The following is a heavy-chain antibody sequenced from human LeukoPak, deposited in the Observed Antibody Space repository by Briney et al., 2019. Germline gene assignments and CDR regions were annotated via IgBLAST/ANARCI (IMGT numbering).Heavy chain of an antibody. CDR3: ARDPQYSGSYRSFDY. Sequence: ASVKVSCKASGYTFIAYYMHWVRQAPGQGLEWMGIINPSGGSTSYAQKFQGRVTMTRDMSTSTVYMELSSLRSEDTAVYYCARDPQYSGSYRSFDYWGQGTLVTVSS. V-gene: IGHV1-46*01. CDR1: GYTFIAYY. J-gene: IGHJ4*02. D-gene: IGHD1-26*01. CDR2: INPSGGST.